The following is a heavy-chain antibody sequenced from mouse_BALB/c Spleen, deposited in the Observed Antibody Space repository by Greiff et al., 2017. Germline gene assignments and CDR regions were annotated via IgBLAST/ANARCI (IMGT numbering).Heavy chain of an antibody. CDR2: INPNNGGT. CDR1: GYTFTDYN. Sequence: EVKLVESGPELVKPGASVKIPCKASGYTFTDYNMDWVKQSHGKSLEWIGDINPNNGGTIYNQKFKGKATLTVDKSSSTAYMELRSLTSEDTAVYYCARSASVYYGSSPFAYWGQGTLVTVSA. J-gene: IGHJ3*01. CDR3: ARSASVYYGSSPFAY. D-gene: IGHD1-1*01. V-gene: IGHV1-18*01.